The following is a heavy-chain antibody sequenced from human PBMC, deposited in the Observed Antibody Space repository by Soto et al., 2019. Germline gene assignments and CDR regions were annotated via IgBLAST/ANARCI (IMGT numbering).Heavy chain of an antibody. V-gene: IGHV3-30-3*01. CDR3: ARGPDETWKLDY. Sequence: QVQLVESGGGVVQPGRSLRLSCAASGFTFSSYAMHWVRQAPGKGLEWVAVISYDGSNKYYADSVKGRFTISRDNSKNTLYLQMNSLRAEDTAVYYCARGPDETWKLDYWGQGTLVTVSS. CDR1: GFTFSSYA. D-gene: IGHD1-26*01. CDR2: ISYDGSNK. J-gene: IGHJ4*02.